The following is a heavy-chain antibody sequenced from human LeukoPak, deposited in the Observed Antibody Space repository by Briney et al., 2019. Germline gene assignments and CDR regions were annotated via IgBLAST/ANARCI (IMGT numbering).Heavy chain of an antibody. CDR2: ISSSGSTK. CDR1: GFTFSSYE. J-gene: IGHJ4*02. D-gene: IGHD1-1*01. CDR3: AGDDNNSADFDY. Sequence: PGGSLRLSCAASGFTFSSYEMNWVRQAPGKGLEWVSYISSSGSTKYYADSVKGRFTISRDNAKNSLYLQMNSLRAEDTAVYYCAGDDNNSADFDYWGQGTLVTVSS. V-gene: IGHV3-48*03.